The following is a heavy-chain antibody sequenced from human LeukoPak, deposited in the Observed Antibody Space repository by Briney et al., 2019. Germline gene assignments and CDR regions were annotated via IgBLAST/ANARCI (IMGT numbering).Heavy chain of an antibody. Sequence: GGSLRLSCAASGFTFSSYAMHWVRQAPGKGLEFVSVISSNGGSTYYANSVKGRFTISRDNSKNTLYLQMGSLRAEDTAVYYCARDGYCSSTSCPWAYFDFWGQGTLVTVSS. D-gene: IGHD2-2*01. CDR1: GFTFSSYA. CDR3: ARDGYCSSTSCPWAYFDF. CDR2: ISSNGGST. J-gene: IGHJ4*02. V-gene: IGHV3-64*01.